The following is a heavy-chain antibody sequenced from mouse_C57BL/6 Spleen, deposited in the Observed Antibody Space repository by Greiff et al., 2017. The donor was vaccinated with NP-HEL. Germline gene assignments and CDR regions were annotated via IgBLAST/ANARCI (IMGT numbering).Heavy chain of an antibody. D-gene: IGHD2-4*01. V-gene: IGHV1-64*01. CDR3: ARNYYDYDEGFAY. J-gene: IGHJ3*01. Sequence: QVQLQQPGAELVKPGASVKLSCKASGYTFTSYWMHWVKQRPGQGLEWIGMIHPSSGSTNYNEKFKSKATLTVDKSSSTAYMHLSSLTSEDSAVYYCARNYYDYDEGFAYWGQRTLVTVSA. CDR1: GYTFTSYW. CDR2: IHPSSGST.